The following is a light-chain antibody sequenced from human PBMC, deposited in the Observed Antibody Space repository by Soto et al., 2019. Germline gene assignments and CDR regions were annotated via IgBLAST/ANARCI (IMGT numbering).Light chain of an antibody. CDR1: QSVSSN. Sequence: VMTQSPVTLSVSPGERATLSCRASQSVSSNLAWYQQKPGQAPRLLIYGASTRATGIPARFSGSGSGTEFHLTISSLQSEDFAVYYCQQYNNWPGTFGQGTKVEIK. J-gene: IGKJ1*01. V-gene: IGKV3-15*01. CDR2: GAS. CDR3: QQYNNWPGT.